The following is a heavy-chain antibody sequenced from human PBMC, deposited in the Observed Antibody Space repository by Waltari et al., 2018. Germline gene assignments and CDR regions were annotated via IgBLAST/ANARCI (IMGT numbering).Heavy chain of an antibody. D-gene: IGHD6-19*01. Sequence: QVQLQESGPGLVKPSETLSLTCIVSGDSVTGYSWNWIRQSPRKGLEWIGSISHKGRTNFNPSLNNRATVSLDTTKNHFSLKLTSVAAPDTVVYYCATEGWKVAGGTGWNWFDPWGQGILVTVST. CDR1: GDSVTGYS. V-gene: IGHV4-59*02. J-gene: IGHJ5*02. CDR2: ISHKGRT. CDR3: ATEGWKVAGGTGWNWFDP.